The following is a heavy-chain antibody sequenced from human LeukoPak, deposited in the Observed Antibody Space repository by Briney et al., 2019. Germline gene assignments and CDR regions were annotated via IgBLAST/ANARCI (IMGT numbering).Heavy chain of an antibody. D-gene: IGHD1-26*01. Sequence: GGSLRLSCAASGFTFSSYSMNWVRQAPGKGLEWVSSISSSSYIYYADSVKGRFTISRDNAKNSLYLQMNSLRAEDTAVYYCAREDGSYYYFDYWGQETLVTVSS. V-gene: IGHV3-21*01. CDR3: AREDGSYYYFDY. J-gene: IGHJ4*02. CDR2: ISSSSYI. CDR1: GFTFSSYS.